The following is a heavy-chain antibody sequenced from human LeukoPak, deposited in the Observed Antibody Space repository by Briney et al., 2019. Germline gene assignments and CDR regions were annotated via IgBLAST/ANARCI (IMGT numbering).Heavy chain of an antibody. D-gene: IGHD2-2*01. CDR3: AKDGGCSSTTCYSPYYFDY. Sequence: GGSLRLSCAAPGFTFSSYGMHWVRQAPGKVLEWVAVVSYDGSNKYYADSVKGRFTISRVNSKNTLYLQMNSLRAEDTAVYYCAKDGGCSSTTCYSPYYFDYWGQGTLVTVSS. V-gene: IGHV3-30*18. J-gene: IGHJ4*02. CDR1: GFTFSSYG. CDR2: VSYDGSNK.